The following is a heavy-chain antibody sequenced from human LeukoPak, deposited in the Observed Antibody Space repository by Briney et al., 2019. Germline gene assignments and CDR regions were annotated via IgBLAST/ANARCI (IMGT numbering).Heavy chain of an antibody. V-gene: IGHV4-59*12. CDR1: GGSISSYY. D-gene: IGHD1-1*01. J-gene: IGHJ5*01. CDR3: ARGNVWFDY. Sequence: SETLSLTCTVSGGSISSYYWSWIRQPPGKGLEWIGYIYHSGSSYYNPSLKSRVTISVDRSKNQFSLKLSSVTAADTAVYYCARGNVWFDYWGQGTLVTVSS. CDR2: IYHSGSS.